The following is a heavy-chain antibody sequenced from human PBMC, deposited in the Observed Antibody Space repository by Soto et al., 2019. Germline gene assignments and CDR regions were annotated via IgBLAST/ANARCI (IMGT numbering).Heavy chain of an antibody. CDR3: ATNSLRYRFAFDI. CDR1: GYTLTELS. CDR2: FDPEDDET. V-gene: IGHV1-24*01. J-gene: IGHJ3*02. D-gene: IGHD4-4*01. Sequence: ASVKVSCKVSGYTLTELSMHWVRQAPGKGIERMGGFDPEDDETIYAQKFQGRVTMTEDTSTDTAYMELSSLRSEDTAVYYCATNSLRYRFAFDIWSQGTMVTGSS.